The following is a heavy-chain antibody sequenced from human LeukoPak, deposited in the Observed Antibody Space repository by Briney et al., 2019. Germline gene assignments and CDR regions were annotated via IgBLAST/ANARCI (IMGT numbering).Heavy chain of an antibody. D-gene: IGHD4-11*01. Sequence: SETRSLTCTVYDASIAMCYCAWIRHPPGKLLEWIGYVQHTVRTTFNPSTNGRASISRATSHNYSSLRLRSVTAADTAVYFCARGRVSSSTWYSTYYYFFYMDFWGKGTTVTVSS. CDR2: VQHTVRT. J-gene: IGHJ6*03. CDR1: DASIAMCY. V-gene: IGHV4-59*01. CDR3: ARGRVSSSTWYSTYYYFFYMDF.